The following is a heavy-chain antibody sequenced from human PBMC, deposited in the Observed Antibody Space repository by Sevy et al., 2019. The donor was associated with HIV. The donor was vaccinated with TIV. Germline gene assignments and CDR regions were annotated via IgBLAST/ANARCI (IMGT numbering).Heavy chain of an antibody. J-gene: IGHJ6*02. Sequence: GGSLRLSCAASGFTFDDYAMHWVRQAPGKGLEWVSGISWNSGSIGYADSVKDRFTISRDNAKNSLYLQMNSLRAEDTALYYCAKDMTYSSGPGMDVWGQGTTVTVSS. D-gene: IGHD6-19*01. CDR1: GFTFDDYA. V-gene: IGHV3-9*01. CDR3: AKDMTYSSGPGMDV. CDR2: ISWNSGSI.